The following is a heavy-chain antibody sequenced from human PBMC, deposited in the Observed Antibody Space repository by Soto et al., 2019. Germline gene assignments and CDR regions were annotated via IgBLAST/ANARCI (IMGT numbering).Heavy chain of an antibody. Sequence: QVQLQQWGAGLLKPSETLSLTCAVYGGSFSGYYWSWIRQPPVKGLEWIGEINHSGSTNSNPSLKGRVTISVDTSKNQFCLKLSSVTAADTAVYYCARGVKQWLVPKGGFDPWGQGTLVTVSS. CDR1: GGSFSGYY. CDR3: ARGVKQWLVPKGGFDP. CDR2: INHSGST. J-gene: IGHJ5*02. D-gene: IGHD6-19*01. V-gene: IGHV4-34*01.